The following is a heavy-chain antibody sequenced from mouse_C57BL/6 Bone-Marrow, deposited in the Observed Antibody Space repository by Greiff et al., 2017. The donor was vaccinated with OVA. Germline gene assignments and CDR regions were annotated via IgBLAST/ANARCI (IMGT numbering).Heavy chain of an antibody. V-gene: IGHV1-64*01. D-gene: IGHD1-1*01. CDR2: IHHNSGST. Sequence: QVQLQQPGAELVKPGASVKLSCKASGYTFTSYWMHWVKQRPGQGLEWIGMIHHNSGSTNYNEKFKSKATLTVDKSSSTAYMQLSSLTSEDSAVYYCARGDYYGSYWYFDVWGTGTTVTVSS. J-gene: IGHJ1*03. CDR3: ARGDYYGSYWYFDV. CDR1: GYTFTSYW.